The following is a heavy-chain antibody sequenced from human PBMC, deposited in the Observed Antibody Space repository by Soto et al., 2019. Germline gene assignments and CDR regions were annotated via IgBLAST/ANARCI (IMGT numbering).Heavy chain of an antibody. D-gene: IGHD3-10*01. Sequence: SQTLSLTCVISGDSLSINMAAWGSIRPSPSRGLEWLVRTYYRSKWYSDYAVSVKTPVTINTDTPKNQFYMQLNSVTPEDTAVYYCARVIWPRAGSPNWFDPWGQGTLVTVSS. CDR2: TYYRSKWYS. J-gene: IGHJ5*02. CDR1: GDSLSINMAA. V-gene: IGHV6-1*01. CDR3: ARVIWPRAGSPNWFDP.